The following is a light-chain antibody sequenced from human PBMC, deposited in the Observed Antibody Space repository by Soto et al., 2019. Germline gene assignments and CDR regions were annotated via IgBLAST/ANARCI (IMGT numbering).Light chain of an antibody. V-gene: IGKV3-20*01. CDR1: QSVTSNY. Sequence: EIVLTQSPGTLSLSPGERATLSCRASQSVTSNYLAWYQQKPGQAPRLLIYGASNRATGIPDRISGSGSGTDFTLTINRLESEDFAVYYCQQYGNSPWTFGRGTKGISN. CDR3: QQYGNSPWT. J-gene: IGKJ1*01. CDR2: GAS.